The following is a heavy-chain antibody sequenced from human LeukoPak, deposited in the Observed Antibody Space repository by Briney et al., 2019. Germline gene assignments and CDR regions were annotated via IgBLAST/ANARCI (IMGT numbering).Heavy chain of an antibody. Sequence: GGSLRLSCAASGFRLDEYAMHWVRLAPGKGLEWVSGISWNSVSIGYADSVKGRFTISRDNAKNSLYLQMNSLRAEDTALYYCAKDIFITNNYYYGMDVWGQGTTVTVSS. V-gene: IGHV3-9*01. J-gene: IGHJ6*02. CDR1: GFRLDEYA. CDR3: AKDIFITNNYYYGMDV. CDR2: ISWNSVSI. D-gene: IGHD2/OR15-2a*01.